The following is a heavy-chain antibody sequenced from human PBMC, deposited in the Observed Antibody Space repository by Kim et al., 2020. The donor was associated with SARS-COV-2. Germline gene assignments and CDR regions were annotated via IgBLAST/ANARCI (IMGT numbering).Heavy chain of an antibody. CDR3: ASRMVRGVKDYYYGMDV. V-gene: IGHV4-39*01. D-gene: IGHD3-10*01. J-gene: IGHJ6*02. Sequence: SETLSLTCTVSGGSISSSSYYWGWIRQPPGKGLEWIGSIYYSGSTYYNPSLKSRVTISVDTSKNQFSLKLSSVTAADTAVYYCASRMVRGVKDYYYGMDVWGQGTTVTVSS. CDR2: IYYSGST. CDR1: GGSISSSSYY.